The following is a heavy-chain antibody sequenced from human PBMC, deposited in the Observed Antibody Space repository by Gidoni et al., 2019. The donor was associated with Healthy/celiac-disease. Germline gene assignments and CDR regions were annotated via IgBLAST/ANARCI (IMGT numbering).Heavy chain of an antibody. D-gene: IGHD1-26*01. J-gene: IGHJ4*02. CDR2: IKSKTDGGTT. V-gene: IGHV3-15*01. CDR3: TTVKFGWELPTNFDY. Sequence: EVQLVESGGGLVKPGGSLRLSCAASGFTFSNAWMSWVRQAPGKGLEWVGRIKSKTDGGTTDYAAPVKGRFTISRDDSKNTLYLQMNSLKTEDTAVYYCTTVKFGWELPTNFDYWGQGTLVTVSS. CDR1: GFTFSNAW.